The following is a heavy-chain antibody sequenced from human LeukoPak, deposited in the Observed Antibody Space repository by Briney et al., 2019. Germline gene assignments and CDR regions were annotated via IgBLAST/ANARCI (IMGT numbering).Heavy chain of an antibody. CDR1: GYTFTGYG. CDR2: ISAYNGNT. V-gene: IGHV1-18*01. D-gene: IGHD5-18*01. CDR3: ARDGVMSRKHTAMVTDFDY. J-gene: IGHJ4*02. Sequence: GASVKVSYKASGYTFTGYGISWVRQAPGQGLEWMGWISAYNGNTNYAQKLQGRVTMTTDTSTSTAYMELRSLRSDDTAVYYCARDGVMSRKHTAMVTDFDYWGQGTLVTVSS.